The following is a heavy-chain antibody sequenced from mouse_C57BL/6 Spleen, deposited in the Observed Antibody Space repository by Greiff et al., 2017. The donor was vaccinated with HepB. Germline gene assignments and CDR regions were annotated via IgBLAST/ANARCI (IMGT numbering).Heavy chain of an antibody. CDR3: ARWGYSNYFDY. CDR1: GYTFTSYW. J-gene: IGHJ2*01. CDR2: IDPSDSYT. V-gene: IGHV1-69*01. Sequence: VQLQQSGAELVMPGASVKLSCKASGYTFTSYWMHWVKQRPGQGLEWIGEIDPSDSYTNYNQKFKGKSTLTVDKSSSTAYMQLSSLTSEDSAVYYCARWGYSNYFDYWGQGTTLTVSS. D-gene: IGHD2-5*01.